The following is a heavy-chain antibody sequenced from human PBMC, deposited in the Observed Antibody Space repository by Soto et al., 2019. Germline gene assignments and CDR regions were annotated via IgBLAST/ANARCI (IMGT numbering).Heavy chain of an antibody. CDR2: ISSSSSYT. V-gene: IGHV3-11*06. CDR3: ARGDYDYVWGSSGLYYFDY. D-gene: IGHD3-16*01. Sequence: PGGSLRLSCAASGFTFSDYYMSWIRQAPGKGLEWVSYISSSSSYTNYADSVKGRFTISRDNAKNSLYLQMNSLRAEDTAVYYCARGDYDYVWGSSGLYYFDYWGQGTLVTVSS. J-gene: IGHJ4*02. CDR1: GFTFSDYY.